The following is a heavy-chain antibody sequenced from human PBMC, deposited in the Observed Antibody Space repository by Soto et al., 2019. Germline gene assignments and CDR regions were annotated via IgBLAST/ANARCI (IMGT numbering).Heavy chain of an antibody. J-gene: IGHJ4*02. CDR3: ARVPDFTYDSSGYLDY. D-gene: IGHD3-22*01. CDR2: ISADNGNT. CDR1: GYTFSNYD. Sequence: ASVKVSCKASGYTFSNYDISWVRQAPGQGLEWMGWISADNGNTNYAQKFQGRVTMTTDTSTSTAYVELRSLRSDDTAVYYCARVPDFTYDSSGYLDYWGQGTLVTVSS. V-gene: IGHV1-18*01.